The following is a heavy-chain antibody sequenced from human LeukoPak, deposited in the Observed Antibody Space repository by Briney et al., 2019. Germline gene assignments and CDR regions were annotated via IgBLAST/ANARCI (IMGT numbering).Heavy chain of an antibody. CDR3: ATLGFSSGYYYYSDH. Sequence: GASVKVSCKTSGYTFSSYGISWLRQVPGQGLEWMGWISANKGDTEYAQNFQGRLTVTRDTSTSTAYMELRSLRSDDTAVYYCATLGFSSGYYYYSDHWGQGTLVTVSS. D-gene: IGHD3-22*01. CDR1: GYTFSSYG. V-gene: IGHV1-18*01. CDR2: ISANKGDT. J-gene: IGHJ4*02.